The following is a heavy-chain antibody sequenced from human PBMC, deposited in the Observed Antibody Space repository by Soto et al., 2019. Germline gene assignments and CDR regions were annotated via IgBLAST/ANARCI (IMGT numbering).Heavy chain of an antibody. CDR1: SFIFSNFN. CDR3: ASAGASSSSPLHDSLEL. V-gene: IGHV3-21*01. D-gene: IGHD6-13*01. Sequence: EVPLVESGGGLVKPGGSLRLSCSASSFIFSNFNMHWVRQAPGQGLEWVSSISMASSFIYYADSVRGLFSISRDNAKKSLFLDMKGLRADDTAVYYCASAGASSSSPLHDSLELWGQGTRVIVSP. CDR2: ISMASSFI. J-gene: IGHJ3*01.